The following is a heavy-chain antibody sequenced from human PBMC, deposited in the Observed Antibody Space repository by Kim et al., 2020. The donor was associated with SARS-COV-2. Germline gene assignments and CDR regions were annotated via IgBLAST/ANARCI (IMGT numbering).Heavy chain of an antibody. CDR3: ARDPGGVYGEIDY. Sequence: SETLSLTCTVSGGSISSYYWSWIRQPPGKGLEWIGYIYYSGSTNYNPSLKSRVTISVDTSKNQFSLKLSSVTAADTAVYYCARDPGGVYGEIDYWGQGTLVTVSS. J-gene: IGHJ4*02. CDR2: IYYSGST. V-gene: IGHV4-59*13. D-gene: IGHD6-13*01. CDR1: GGSISSYY.